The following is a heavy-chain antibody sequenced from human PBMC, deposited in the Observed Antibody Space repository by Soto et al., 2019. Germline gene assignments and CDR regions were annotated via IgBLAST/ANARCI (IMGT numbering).Heavy chain of an antibody. CDR2: IWYDGSNK. Sequence: QVQLVESGGGVVQPGRSLRLSCAASGFTFSSYGMHWVRQAPGKGLEWVAVIWYDGSNKYYADSVKGRFTISRDNSKNTLYLQMSSLRSEDTAVYYCARDAYGMDVWGQGTTVTVSS. CDR1: GFTFSSYG. J-gene: IGHJ6*02. V-gene: IGHV3-33*01. CDR3: ARDAYGMDV.